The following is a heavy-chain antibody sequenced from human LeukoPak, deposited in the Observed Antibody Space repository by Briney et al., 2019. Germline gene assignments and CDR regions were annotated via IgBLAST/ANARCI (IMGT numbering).Heavy chain of an antibody. Sequence: SETLSLTCTVSGGSISSSSYFWGWIRQPPGKGLEWIAYIYYSGSTYYNPSLKSRVTISVDTSTTQFSLKLSSVTAADTAVYYCARHGYTIFGVARYYYYYMDVWGKGTTVTVSS. D-gene: IGHD3-3*01. J-gene: IGHJ6*03. V-gene: IGHV4-39*01. CDR1: GGSISSSSYF. CDR3: ARHGYTIFGVARYYYYYMDV. CDR2: IYYSGST.